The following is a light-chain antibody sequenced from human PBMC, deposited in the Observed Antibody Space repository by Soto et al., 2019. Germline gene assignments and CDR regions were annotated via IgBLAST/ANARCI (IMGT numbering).Light chain of an antibody. V-gene: IGKV1-5*01. CDR3: QHYKSYPWT. J-gene: IGKJ1*01. CDR1: QSISNW. CDR2: DVS. Sequence: DIQMTQSPSTLSASVGDRVTITCRASQSISNWLAWYQQKPGKAPTLLIYDVSRLESGVPSRFSGSGSETEFTLTISSLQPDDFAIYYCQHYKSYPWTFGQGTKVDIK.